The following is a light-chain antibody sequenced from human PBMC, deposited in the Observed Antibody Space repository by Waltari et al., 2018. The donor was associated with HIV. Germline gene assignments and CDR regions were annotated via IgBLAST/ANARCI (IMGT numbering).Light chain of an antibody. Sequence: SYDLTQTPSVSVSPGQTARINCSRGALPKKYSSWYRQKAGQAPILLIYKDIERPSWLPGRSSGSGSGTGVTLTITDVQAEDEGDYFCQSTDHDGTWVFGGGTKLTVL. V-gene: IGLV3-25*03. CDR1: ALPKKY. J-gene: IGLJ3*02. CDR3: QSTDHDGTWV. CDR2: KDI.